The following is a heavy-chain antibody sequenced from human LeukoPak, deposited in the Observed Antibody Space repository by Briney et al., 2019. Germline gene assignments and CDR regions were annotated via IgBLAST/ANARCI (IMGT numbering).Heavy chain of an antibody. CDR1: GFTFSSYA. V-gene: IGHV3-30*04. J-gene: IGHJ4*02. D-gene: IGHD6-19*01. Sequence: GGSLRLSCAASGFTFSSYAMHWVRQAPGKGLGWVAVISYDGSNKYYADSVKGRFTISRDNSKNTLYLQVNSLRAEDTAVYYCARDPQWLVRPLYYFDYWGQGTLVTVSS. CDR3: ARDPQWLVRPLYYFDY. CDR2: ISYDGSNK.